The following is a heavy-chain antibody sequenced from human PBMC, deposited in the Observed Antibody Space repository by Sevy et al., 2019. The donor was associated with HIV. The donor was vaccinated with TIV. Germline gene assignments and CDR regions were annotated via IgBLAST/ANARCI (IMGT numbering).Heavy chain of an antibody. D-gene: IGHD2-21*02. Sequence: GSLRLSCAATGFTFSSYAMSWVRQAPGKGLEWVSTITGSGGNTFYADSVKGRFTVSRDNSKNTLYLQMNSLRAEDTAVYYCAKSPGDNYYYYMDVWGKGTTVTVSS. V-gene: IGHV3-23*01. CDR3: AKSPGDNYYYYMDV. CDR1: GFTFSSYA. J-gene: IGHJ6*03. CDR2: ITGSGGNT.